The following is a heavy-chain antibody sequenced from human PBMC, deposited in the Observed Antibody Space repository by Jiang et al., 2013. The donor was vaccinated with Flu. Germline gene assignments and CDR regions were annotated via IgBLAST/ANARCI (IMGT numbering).Heavy chain of an antibody. CDR2: ISWNSGSI. D-gene: IGHD3-16*01. Sequence: VQLVESGGGLVQPGRSLRLSCAASGFTFDDYAMHWVRQAPGKGLEWVSGISWNSGSIGYADSVKGRFTISRDNAKNSLYLQMNSLRAEDTALYYCAKSGLITFGGVIGTHFDYWGQGTLVTVSS. CDR3: AKSGLITFGGVIGTHFDY. J-gene: IGHJ4*02. V-gene: IGHV3-9*01. CDR1: GFTFDDYA.